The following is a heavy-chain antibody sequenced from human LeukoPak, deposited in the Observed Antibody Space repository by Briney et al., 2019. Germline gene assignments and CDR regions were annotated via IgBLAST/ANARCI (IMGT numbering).Heavy chain of an antibody. CDR2: IYSSGST. J-gene: IGHJ4*02. Sequence: PSETLSLTCSVSGGSISSSSYYWGWIRQPPGEGLEWVGSIYSSGSTYYNPSLKSRVTISVDRSKNQFSLKLSSVTAADTAVYYCARVWNYVGYWGQGTLVTVSS. D-gene: IGHD2-21*01. CDR1: GGSISSSSYY. V-gene: IGHV4-39*07. CDR3: ARVWNYVGY.